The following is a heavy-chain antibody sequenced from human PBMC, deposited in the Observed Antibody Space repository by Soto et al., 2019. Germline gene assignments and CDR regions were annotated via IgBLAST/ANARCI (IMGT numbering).Heavy chain of an antibody. CDR1: GYTFTSYA. J-gene: IGHJ4*02. Sequence: ASVKVSFKASGYTFTSYAMHWVRQAPGQRLEWMGWINAGNGNTKYSQKFQGRVTITRDTSASTAYMELSSLRSEDTAVYYCARGIAAADPIDYWGQGTLVTVAS. D-gene: IGHD6-13*01. CDR3: ARGIAAADPIDY. V-gene: IGHV1-3*01. CDR2: INAGNGNT.